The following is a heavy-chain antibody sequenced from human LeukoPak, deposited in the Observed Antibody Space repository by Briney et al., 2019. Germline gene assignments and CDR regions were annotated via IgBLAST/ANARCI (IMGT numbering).Heavy chain of an antibody. Sequence: GESLKISCKGSGYSFTSYWIGWVRQMPGKGLEWMGIIYPGGSDTRYSPSFQGQVTISADKSISTAYLQWSSLKASDTAMYYCARLRKNGPPVPNDFDYWGQGTLVTVSS. CDR2: IYPGGSDT. J-gene: IGHJ4*02. V-gene: IGHV5-51*01. D-gene: IGHD1-14*01. CDR1: GYSFTSYW. CDR3: ARLRKNGPPVPNDFDY.